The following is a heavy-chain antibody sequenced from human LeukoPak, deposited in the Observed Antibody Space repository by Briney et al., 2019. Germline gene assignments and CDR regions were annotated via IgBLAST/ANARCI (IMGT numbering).Heavy chain of an antibody. CDR3: ARDVAGLFDY. D-gene: IGHD6-19*01. J-gene: IGHJ4*02. CDR2: FDPEDGET. Sequence: ASVKVSCKVSGYTLSELSMHWVRQAPGKGLEWMGGFDPEDGETIYAQKFQGRVTMTEDTSASTAYMELSSLRSEDMAVYYCARDVAGLFDYWGQGTLVTVSS. CDR1: GYTLSELS. V-gene: IGHV1-24*01.